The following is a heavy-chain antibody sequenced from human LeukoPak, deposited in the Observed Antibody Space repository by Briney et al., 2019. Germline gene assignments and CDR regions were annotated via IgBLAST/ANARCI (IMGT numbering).Heavy chain of an antibody. CDR3: TKDQGY. CDR2: ISGSGGTT. Sequence: GGSLRLSCAASGFTFSTYAMTWVRQAPGKGLEWVSAISGSGGTTYYADSVKGRFTISRDNSKNTSYLQMNSLRAEDTAVYDSTKDQGYWGQGTLVTVSS. J-gene: IGHJ4*02. CDR1: GFTFSTYA. V-gene: IGHV3-23*01.